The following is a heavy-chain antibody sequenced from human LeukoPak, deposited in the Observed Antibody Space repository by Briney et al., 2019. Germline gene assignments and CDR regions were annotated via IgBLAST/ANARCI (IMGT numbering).Heavy chain of an antibody. CDR2: ISGSGGST. V-gene: IGHV3-23*01. J-gene: IGHJ4*02. CDR3: TRRPGDSSGYPLD. Sequence: GGSLRLSCAASGFTFSSYGMSWVRQAPGKGLEWVSAISGSGGSTYYADSVKGRFTISRDNSKNTLYLQMNSLRAEDTAVYYCTRRPGDSSGYPLDWGQGTLVTVSS. CDR1: GFTFSSYG. D-gene: IGHD3-22*01.